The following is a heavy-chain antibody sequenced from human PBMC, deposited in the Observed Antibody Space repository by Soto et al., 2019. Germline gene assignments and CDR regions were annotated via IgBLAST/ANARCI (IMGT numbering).Heavy chain of an antibody. CDR2: IYYSGST. D-gene: IGHD3-3*01. CDR3: AREGYYDFWSGYSFWFDP. Sequence: QVQLQESGPGLVKPSETLSLTCTVSGGSVSSGSYYWSWIRQPPGKVLEWIGYIYYSGSTNYNPSLKSRVTISVDTSKNQFSLKLSSVTAADTAVYYCAREGYYDFWSGYSFWFDPWGQGTLVTVSS. CDR1: GGSVSSGSYY. V-gene: IGHV4-61*01. J-gene: IGHJ5*02.